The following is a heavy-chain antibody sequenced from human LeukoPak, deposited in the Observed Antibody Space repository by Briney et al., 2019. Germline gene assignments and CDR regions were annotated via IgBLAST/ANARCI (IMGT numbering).Heavy chain of an antibody. CDR3: ARDSSSSRLQGWFDP. V-gene: IGHV1-2*02. CDR1: GYTFTGYY. J-gene: IGHJ5*02. D-gene: IGHD6-13*01. CDR2: INPNSGGT. Sequence: GASVKVSCKASGYTFTGYYIHWVRQAPGQGLAWMGWINPNSGGTNYAQKFQGRVTMTRDTSISTAYMEMSRLTSDDTAVYYCARDSSSSRLQGWFDPWGQGTLVTVSS.